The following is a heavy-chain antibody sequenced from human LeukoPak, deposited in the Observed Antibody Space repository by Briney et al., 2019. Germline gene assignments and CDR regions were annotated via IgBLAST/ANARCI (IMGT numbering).Heavy chain of an antibody. CDR1: GXSIXXYY. CDR3: ARGLRYFDWLGSFDP. D-gene: IGHD3-9*01. CDR2: IYYSGST. Sequence: EXLSLTXXXSGXSIXXYYGSWSRQPPGKGLEWIGYIYYSGSTNYTPSLKSRVTISVDTSKNQFSLKLSSVTAADTAVYYCARGLRYFDWLGSFDPWGQGTLVTVSS. J-gene: IGHJ5*02. V-gene: IGHV4-59*01.